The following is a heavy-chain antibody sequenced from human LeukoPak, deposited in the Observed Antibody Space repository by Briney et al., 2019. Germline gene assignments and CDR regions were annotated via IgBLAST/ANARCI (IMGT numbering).Heavy chain of an antibody. J-gene: IGHJ6*02. D-gene: IGHD7-27*01. CDR1: GGSISSSSYY. V-gene: IGHV4-39*07. CDR2: IYYSGST. CDR3: ARVVGNWGSWNYYYGMDV. Sequence: PSETLSLTCTVSGGSISSSSYYWGWIRQPPGKGLEWIGSIYYSGSTYYNPSLKSRVTISVDTSKNQFSLKLSSVTAADTAVYYCARVVGNWGSWNYYYGMDVRGQGTTVTVSS.